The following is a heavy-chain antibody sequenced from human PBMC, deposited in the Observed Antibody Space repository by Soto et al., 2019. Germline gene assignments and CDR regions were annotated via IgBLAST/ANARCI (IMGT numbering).Heavy chain of an antibody. V-gene: IGHV4-59*01. CDR1: RGALSGYS. J-gene: IGHJ4*02. D-gene: IGHD2-15*01. CDR2: ISYSGNT. Sequence: PSETLSLTCAVYRGALSGYSWNWIRQPPGKGLEWIGYISYSGNTNYNPSLKSRVTMSVDTPKNQFSLRLSSVTTADTAVYYCAGLRGYAGSPIDYWGQGTLVTVSS. CDR3: AGLRGYAGSPIDY.